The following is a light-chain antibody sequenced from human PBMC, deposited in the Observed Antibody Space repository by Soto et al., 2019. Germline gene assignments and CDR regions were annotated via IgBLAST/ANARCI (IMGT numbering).Light chain of an antibody. CDR3: QQYKSSPLT. CDR2: KAS. Sequence: DIQMTQSPSTLYASVGDRVTITCRASQSIGASLAWFQQKPGKAPNLLIYKASSLESGVPSRFSGSGSGTEFTLTIGTLQPDDFATHHCQQYKSSPLTFSGGTKVEIK. CDR1: QSIGAS. V-gene: IGKV1-5*03. J-gene: IGKJ4*01.